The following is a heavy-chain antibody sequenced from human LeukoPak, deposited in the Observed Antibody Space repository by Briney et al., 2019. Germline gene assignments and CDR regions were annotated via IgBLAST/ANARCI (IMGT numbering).Heavy chain of an antibody. V-gene: IGHV3-74*01. CDR1: GFTLSSYW. D-gene: IGHD3-16*01. Sequence: GRSLRLSCAASGFTLSSYWMHWVRQAPGKGLVWVSRIHLDGTTTTYADSVRGRFTISRDNAKNTLYLQMNSLTAEDTAVYYCARGGSPSDYWGQGTLVTVSS. CDR3: ARGGSPSDY. CDR2: IHLDGTTT. J-gene: IGHJ4*02.